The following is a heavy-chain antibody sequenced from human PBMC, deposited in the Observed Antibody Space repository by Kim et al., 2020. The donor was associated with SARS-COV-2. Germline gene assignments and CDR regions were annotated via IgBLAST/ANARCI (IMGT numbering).Heavy chain of an antibody. J-gene: IGHJ4*02. CDR3: ERSPFWLPFDY. CDR1: GGSISSSY. D-gene: IGHD5-12*01. CDR2: IYYLGST. V-gene: IGHV4-59*01. Sequence: SETLSLTCTVSGGSISSSYWNWIRQPPGKGLEWVGYIYYLGSTNYNPSLKSRVTISVDTYKNQISLKLSSVTAADTAVYYCERSPFWLPFDYWGQGTLVTVSS.